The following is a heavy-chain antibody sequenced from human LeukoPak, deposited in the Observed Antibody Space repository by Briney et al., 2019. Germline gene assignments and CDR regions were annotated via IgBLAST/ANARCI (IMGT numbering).Heavy chain of an antibody. CDR1: GGSISSYS. CDR2: IYYSGCT. J-gene: IGHJ4*02. CDR3: AAQGRYSSGWRADY. V-gene: IGHV4-59*01. D-gene: IGHD6-19*01. Sequence: SETLSLTCTVSGGSISSYSWSWIRQPPGKGLEWIGYIYYSGCTNYNPSLKSRVTISVDTSKKQFSLKLSSVTAADTAVYYCAAQGRYSSGWRADYWGQGTLVTVSS.